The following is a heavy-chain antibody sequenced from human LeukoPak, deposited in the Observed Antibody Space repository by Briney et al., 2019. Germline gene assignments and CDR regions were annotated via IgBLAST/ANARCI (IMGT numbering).Heavy chain of an antibody. CDR2: IIPIFGTS. J-gene: IGHJ3*02. CDR1: GYTFSDYY. V-gene: IGHV1-69*06. CDR3: ARRYCTNGVCYHDRGAFDI. D-gene: IGHD2-8*01. Sequence: SVKVSCKASGYTFSDYYIHWVRQAPGQGLEWMGGIIPIFGTSNYAQKFQGRVTIIADKSTSTAYMELSSLRSEDTAVYYCARRYCTNGVCYHDRGAFDIWGQGTMVIVSS.